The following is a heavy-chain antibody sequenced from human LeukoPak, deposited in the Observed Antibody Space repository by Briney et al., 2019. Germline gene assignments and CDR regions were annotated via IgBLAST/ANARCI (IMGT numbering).Heavy chain of an antibody. CDR1: GFTFSSYW. CDR2: IKQDGSEK. Sequence: QPGGSLRLSCAASGFTFSSYWMSWVRQAPGKGLEWVANIKQDGSEKSYVDSVKGRFTISRDNAKNSLYLQMNSLRAEDTAVYYCARGWGIWYCSSTSCYEARKNWFDPWGQGTLVTVSS. CDR3: ARGWGIWYCSSTSCYEARKNWFDP. V-gene: IGHV3-7*03. D-gene: IGHD2-2*01. J-gene: IGHJ5*02.